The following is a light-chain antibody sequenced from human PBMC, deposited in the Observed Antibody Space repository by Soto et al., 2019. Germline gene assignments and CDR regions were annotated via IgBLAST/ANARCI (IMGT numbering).Light chain of an antibody. Sequence: IQLTQSPSSLSASVGDRVTITCRASQGVSSYLAWYQQKPGKDPKVLIYAASTLQSGVPSRFSGSGSGTDFTLTISRLQPEDFSTYYCQQLMNYPLTFGGGTTVEI. CDR2: AAS. J-gene: IGKJ4*01. CDR3: QQLMNYPLT. CDR1: QGVSSY. V-gene: IGKV1-9*01.